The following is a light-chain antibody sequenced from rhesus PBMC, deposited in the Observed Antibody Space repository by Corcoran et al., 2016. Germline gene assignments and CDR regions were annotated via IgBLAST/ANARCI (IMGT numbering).Light chain of an antibody. CDR3: QHGYGLLYS. V-gene: IGKV1-25*01. J-gene: IGKJ2*01. CDR1: QVISNS. Sequence: DIQMTQSPSSLSASVGDRVTITCRASQVISNSLAWYQQKPGKVPKLLIYKASSLQSGIPSRFGGSGSGTVFTLTISSLQPEDFATYYWQHGYGLLYSFGQGTKVEIK. CDR2: KAS.